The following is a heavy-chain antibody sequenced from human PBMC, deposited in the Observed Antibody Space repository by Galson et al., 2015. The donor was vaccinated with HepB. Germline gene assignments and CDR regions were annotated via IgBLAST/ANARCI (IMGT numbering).Heavy chain of an antibody. J-gene: IGHJ2*01. CDR2: ISWNSGSI. V-gene: IGHV3-9*01. D-gene: IGHD3-3*01. CDR1: GFTFDDYT. Sequence: SLRLSCAASGFTFDDYTMHWVRQAPGKGLEWVSGISWNSGSIGYADSVKGRFTISRDNTKNSLYLQMNSLRAEDTALYYCAKDLETRTNYDFWSGQYAYWYFDLWGRGTLVTVSS. CDR3: AKDLETRTNYDFWSGQYAYWYFDL.